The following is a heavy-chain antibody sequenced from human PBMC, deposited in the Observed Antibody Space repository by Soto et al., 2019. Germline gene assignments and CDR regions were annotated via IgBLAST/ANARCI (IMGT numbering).Heavy chain of an antibody. D-gene: IGHD6-13*01. CDR3: ARDSSSWSSDGMDV. V-gene: IGHV1-2*04. CDR1: GYTFTGYY. Sequence: ASVKVSCKASGYTFTGYYMHWVRQAPGQGLEWMGWINPNSGGTNYAQKFQGWVTMTRDTSISTAYMELSRLRSDDTAVYYCARDSSSWSSDGMDVWGQGTTVTVSS. J-gene: IGHJ6*02. CDR2: INPNSGGT.